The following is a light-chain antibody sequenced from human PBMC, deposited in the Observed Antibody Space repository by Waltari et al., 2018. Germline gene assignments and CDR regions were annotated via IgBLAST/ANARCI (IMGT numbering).Light chain of an antibody. CDR1: QNIDSD. CDR3: QQSYTTPPMYT. CDR2: AAS. J-gene: IGKJ2*01. Sequence: DIQMTQSPSSLSASVGAIVTITCRASQNIDSDLNWYQQKPGKAPRLLIYAASSLQRGVPSRFSGSGSGTDFTLTVSSLQPEDFAIYYCQQSYTTPPMYTFGQGTKLEIK. V-gene: IGKV1-39*01.